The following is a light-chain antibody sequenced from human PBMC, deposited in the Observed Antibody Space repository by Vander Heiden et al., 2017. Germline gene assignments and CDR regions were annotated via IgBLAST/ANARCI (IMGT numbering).Light chain of an antibody. V-gene: IGKV1-39*01. CDR2: AAC. J-gene: IGKJ1*01. CDR3: QQSYSTWT. CDR1: QSISSY. Sequence: DIQLTQAPSSMSASVGDRVTIPCRASQSISSYLNWYQQKPGKAHKLLNYAACRLQRGVPRRCSSSGCGEDFTLTISSLQADDVTTYCCQQSYSTWTFGQGTKVEIK.